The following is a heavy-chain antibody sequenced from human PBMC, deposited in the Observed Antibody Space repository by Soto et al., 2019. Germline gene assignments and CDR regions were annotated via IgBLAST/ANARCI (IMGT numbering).Heavy chain of an antibody. J-gene: IGHJ5*02. V-gene: IGHV3-9*01. CDR3: AKDHSSSWVDNWFDP. CDR2: ISWNSGSI. CDR1: GFTFDDYA. D-gene: IGHD6-13*01. Sequence: PGGSLRLSCAASGFTFDDYAMHWVRQAPGKGLEWVSGISWNSGSIGYADSVKGRFTISRDNAKNSLYLQMNSLRAEDTALYYCAKDHSSSWVDNWFDPWGQGTLVTGSS.